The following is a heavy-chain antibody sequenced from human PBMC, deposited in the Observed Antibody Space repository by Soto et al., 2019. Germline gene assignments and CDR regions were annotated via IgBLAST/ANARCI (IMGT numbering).Heavy chain of an antibody. CDR2: INPNSGDT. J-gene: IGHJ4*02. CDR1: GYTFTDYY. V-gene: IGHV1-2*06. CDR3: ARALGYSSSSPFDY. Sequence: ASVKVSCKTSGYTFTDYYLHWVRQAPGQGLEWMGRINPNSGDTTFAPKFQGRVTMTRDTSISTAYMQLSRLRSDDTAVYYCARALGYSSSSPFDYWGQGTLVTVSS. D-gene: IGHD6-6*01.